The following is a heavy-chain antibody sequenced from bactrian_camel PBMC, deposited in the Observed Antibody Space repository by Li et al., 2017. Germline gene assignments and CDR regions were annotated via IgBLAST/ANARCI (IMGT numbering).Heavy chain of an antibody. CDR3: AAANARVIRIRIAQTDFPF. D-gene: IGHD3*01. J-gene: IGHJ6*01. V-gene: IGHV3S54*01. CDR1: GYIYSRNC. CDR2: IFTVSGST. Sequence: VQLVESGGGSVQTGGSLRLSCAASGYIYSRNCMAWFRQAPGKEREEVARIFTVSGSTWYDDSVKGRFTMSQDNAKNTLYLQMNDLKPEDSAMYYCAAANARVIRIRIAQTDFPFWGQGTQVTVS.